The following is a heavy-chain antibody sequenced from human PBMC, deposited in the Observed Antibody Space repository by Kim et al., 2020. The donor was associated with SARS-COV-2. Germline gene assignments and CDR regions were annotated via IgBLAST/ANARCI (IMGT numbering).Heavy chain of an antibody. D-gene: IGHD2-15*01. CDR3: VKEAAFTTVVVDYYFDY. Sequence: GGSLRLSCVASGFNFSNYGMHWVRQAPGKGLEWVGIVSYEGRNTYYAASVKGRFTISRDNSKNTLYLQMNSLTTEDTALYYCVKEAAFTTVVVDYYFDYWGQGPLVTVSS. J-gene: IGHJ4*02. CDR1: GFNFSNYG. V-gene: IGHV3-30*18. CDR2: VSYEGRNT.